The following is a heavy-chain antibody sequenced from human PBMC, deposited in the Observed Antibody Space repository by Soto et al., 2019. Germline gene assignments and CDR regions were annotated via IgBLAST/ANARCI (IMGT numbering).Heavy chain of an antibody. Sequence: ETLSLTCTVSGGSISSYYWSWIRQPPGKGLEWMGIIYPGDSDTRYSPSFQGQVTISADKSISTAYLQWSSLKASDTAMYYCARHATTGANWFDPWGQGTLVTVSS. CDR1: GGSISSYY. CDR2: IYPGDSDT. D-gene: IGHD1-26*01. J-gene: IGHJ5*02. CDR3: ARHATTGANWFDP. V-gene: IGHV5-51*01.